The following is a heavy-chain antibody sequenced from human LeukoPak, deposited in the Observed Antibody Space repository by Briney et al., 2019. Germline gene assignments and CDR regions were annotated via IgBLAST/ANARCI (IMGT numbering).Heavy chain of an antibody. Sequence: SVKVSCKASGDTFSSYAISWVRQAPGQGLEWMGRIIPIFGTANYAQKFQGRVTITTDESTSTAYMELSGLRSEDTAVYYCARAPGYCSGGSCLDYWGQGTLVTVSS. CDR3: ARAPGYCSGGSCLDY. CDR1: GDTFSSYA. J-gene: IGHJ4*02. V-gene: IGHV1-69*05. D-gene: IGHD2-15*01. CDR2: IIPIFGTA.